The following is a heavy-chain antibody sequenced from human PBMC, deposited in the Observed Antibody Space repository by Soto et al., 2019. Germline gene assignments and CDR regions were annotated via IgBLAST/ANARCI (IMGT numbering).Heavy chain of an antibody. V-gene: IGHV3-33*01. CDR1: GFTFSSYG. CDR2: IWYDGSNK. CDR3: ARGAGEYQLLSIDY. D-gene: IGHD2-2*01. Sequence: QVQLVESGGGVVQPGRSLRLSCAASGFTFSSYGMHWVRQAPGKGLEGVAVIWYDGSNKYYADSVKGRFTISRDNSKNTLYLQMNSLRAEDTAVYYCARGAGEYQLLSIDYWGQGTLVTVSS. J-gene: IGHJ4*02.